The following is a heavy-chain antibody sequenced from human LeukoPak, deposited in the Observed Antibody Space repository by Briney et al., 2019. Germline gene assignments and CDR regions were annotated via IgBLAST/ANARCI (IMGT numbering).Heavy chain of an antibody. CDR3: ARQLRWDQYYFDY. J-gene: IGHJ4*02. V-gene: IGHV1-18*01. D-gene: IGHD4-23*01. Sequence: ASVKVSCKASGYTFTSYGFSWVRQAPGQGLEWMGWISAYNGDTKYALNLQGRVTMTTDASTSTAYMELRSLRSDDTAVYYCARQLRWDQYYFDYWGQGTLVTVSS. CDR1: GYTFTSYG. CDR2: ISAYNGDT.